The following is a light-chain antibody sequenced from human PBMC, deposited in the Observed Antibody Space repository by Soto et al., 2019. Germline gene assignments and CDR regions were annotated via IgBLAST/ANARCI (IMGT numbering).Light chain of an antibody. V-gene: IGKV1-27*01. CDR2: AAS. J-gene: IGKJ3*01. CDR1: QGIRNY. Sequence: DIQMTQSPTSLSASVGDRVTITCRASQGIRNYVAWYQQIPGKAPNLLIYAASTLQSGVPSRFSGSGSGTDFTLTISGLQPEDVATYSCQKYSSVPVFGPGTKVEIK. CDR3: QKYSSVPV.